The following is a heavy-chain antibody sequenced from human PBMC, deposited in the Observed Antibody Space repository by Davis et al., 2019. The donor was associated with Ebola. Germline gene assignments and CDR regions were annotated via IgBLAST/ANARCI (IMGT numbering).Heavy chain of an antibody. Sequence: AASVKVSCKASGFTFTGYNIGWVRQAPGQGLEWMGWISVYKGNTTYAQNVQGRVIMTSDTATTTAYMEVGSLRSDDTAVYYCARAQFPTTSDHWGQGTLVTVSS. CDR2: ISVYKGNT. CDR3: ARAQFPTTSDH. J-gene: IGHJ4*02. CDR1: GFTFTGYN. V-gene: IGHV1-18*04. D-gene: IGHD1-1*01.